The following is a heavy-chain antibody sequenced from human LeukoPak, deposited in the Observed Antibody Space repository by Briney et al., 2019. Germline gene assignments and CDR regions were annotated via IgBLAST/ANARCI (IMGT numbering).Heavy chain of an antibody. J-gene: IGHJ4*02. V-gene: IGHV3-30*03. CDR1: GFSFSNFG. D-gene: IGHD3-22*01. Sequence: PGGSLGLSCASSGFSFSNFGMHWVRQAPGKGLEWVAVISYDGSNKYFADSVKGRFTISRDNSKNTLYLQMNSLRAEDTAVYYCATQDGYDNSGHYGYWGQGTLVTVSS. CDR3: ATQDGYDNSGHYGY. CDR2: ISYDGSNK.